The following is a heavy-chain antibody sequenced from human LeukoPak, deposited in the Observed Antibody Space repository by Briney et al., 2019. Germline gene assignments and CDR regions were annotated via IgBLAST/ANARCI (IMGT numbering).Heavy chain of an antibody. D-gene: IGHD1-26*01. Sequence: PSQTLSLTCTVSGGSISSGSYYWSWIRQPAGKGLEWIGRIYTSGSTNYNPSLKSRVTISVDTSKNQFSLKLSSVTAADTAVYYCARGVIVGATGPYFDYWGQGTLVTVSS. CDR2: IYTSGST. V-gene: IGHV4-61*02. CDR3: ARGVIVGATGPYFDY. CDR1: GGSISSGSYY. J-gene: IGHJ4*02.